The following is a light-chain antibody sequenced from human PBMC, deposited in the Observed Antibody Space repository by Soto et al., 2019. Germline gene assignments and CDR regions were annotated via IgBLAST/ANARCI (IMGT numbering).Light chain of an antibody. CDR1: QSLSNRY. J-gene: IGKJ4*01. CDR2: GIS. CDR3: QQFDGSIT. Sequence: EIVLTQSPGTLYLSPGERATLSCRASQSLSNRYLAWYQQKPGQAPRLLITGISKRAPGIPDRFSGSGSGTDFSLTISRLEPEDFAMYYCQQFDGSITFGGGTKVDI. V-gene: IGKV3-20*01.